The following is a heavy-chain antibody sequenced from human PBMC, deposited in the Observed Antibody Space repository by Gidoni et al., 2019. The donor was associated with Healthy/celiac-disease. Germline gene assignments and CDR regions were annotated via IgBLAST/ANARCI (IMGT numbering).Heavy chain of an antibody. J-gene: IGHJ4*02. Sequence: VQLVESGGGLVQPGGSLRLSCAASGFTFSSYSMNWVRQAPGKGLEWVLYISSSSSTIYYADSVKGRFTISRDNAKNSLYLQMNSLRAEDTAVYYCARDRDRRWLQLYYWGQGTLVTVSS. CDR1: GFTFSSYS. CDR3: ARDRDRRWLQLYY. CDR2: ISSSSSTI. V-gene: IGHV3-48*01. D-gene: IGHD5-12*01.